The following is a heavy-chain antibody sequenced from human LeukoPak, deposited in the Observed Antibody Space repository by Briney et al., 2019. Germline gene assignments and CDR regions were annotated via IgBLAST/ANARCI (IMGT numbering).Heavy chain of an antibody. V-gene: IGHV1-8*01. J-gene: IGHJ6*03. D-gene: IGHD2-15*01. Sequence: ASVKVSCKASGYTFTSYDINWVRQATGQGFEWMGWMNPNSGNTGYAQKFQGRVTMTRNTSISTAYMELSSLRSEDTAVYYCARGYWGNYYYYYMDVWGKGTTVTVSS. CDR2: MNPNSGNT. CDR3: ARGYWGNYYYYYMDV. CDR1: GYTFTSYD.